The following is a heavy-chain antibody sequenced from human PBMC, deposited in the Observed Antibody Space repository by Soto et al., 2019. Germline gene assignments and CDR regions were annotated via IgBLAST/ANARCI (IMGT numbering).Heavy chain of an antibody. V-gene: IGHV3-23*01. J-gene: IGHJ4*02. CDR1: GFTFSSYA. Sequence: EVQLLESGGGLVQPGGSLRLSCAASGFTFSSYAMSWVRQAPGKGLEWVSAISGSGGSTYYADSVKGRFTISRDNSKNTRDLRMNSLRAEDTAVYYCAQGTGGYRYGYYFDYWGQGTLVTVSS. CDR2: ISGSGGST. CDR3: AQGTGGYRYGYYFDY. D-gene: IGHD5-18*01.